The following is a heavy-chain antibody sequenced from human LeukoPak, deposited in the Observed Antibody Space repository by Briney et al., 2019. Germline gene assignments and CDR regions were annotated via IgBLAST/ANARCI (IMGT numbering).Heavy chain of an antibody. CDR2: ISGGDPTT. D-gene: IGHD3-10*01. Sequence: GGSLRLSCAASDFSFTTYTMSWVRQAPGKGLEWVSSISGGDPTTYYADSVKGRFTISRDNSKNTLYLQMNSLRAEDTAIYYCAKQSLLLRGPLLIYYFDFWGQGTLVTVSS. J-gene: IGHJ4*02. CDR1: DFSFTTYT. V-gene: IGHV3-23*01. CDR3: AKQSLLLRGPLLIYYFDF.